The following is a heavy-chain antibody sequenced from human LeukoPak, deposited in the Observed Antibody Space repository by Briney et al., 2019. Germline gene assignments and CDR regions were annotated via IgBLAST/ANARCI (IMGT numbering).Heavy chain of an antibody. D-gene: IGHD2-2*01. V-gene: IGHV5-51*01. CDR3: ARRQGCSSTSCPPDY. CDR1: GYSFNTYW. J-gene: IGHJ4*02. Sequence: GESLKISCRGSGYSFNTYWIGWVRQMPGKGLEWMGIIYPGDFDTRYSPSFQGQVTMSADKSINTAYLQWSSLKASDTAMYYCARRQGCSSTSCPPDYWGRGTLVAVSS. CDR2: IYPGDFDT.